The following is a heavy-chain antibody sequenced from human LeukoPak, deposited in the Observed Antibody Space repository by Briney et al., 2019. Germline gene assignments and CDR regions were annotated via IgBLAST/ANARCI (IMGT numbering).Heavy chain of an antibody. CDR1: GGSISSGSYY. CDR2: IYYSGST. Sequence: SETLSLTCTVSGGSISSGSYYWGWIRQPPGKGLEWIGSIYYSGSTYYNPSLKSRVTISVDTSKNQFSLKLSSVTAADTAVYYCARGRYYFDYWGQGTLVTVSS. D-gene: IGHD4-17*01. J-gene: IGHJ4*02. V-gene: IGHV4-39*07. CDR3: ARGRYYFDY.